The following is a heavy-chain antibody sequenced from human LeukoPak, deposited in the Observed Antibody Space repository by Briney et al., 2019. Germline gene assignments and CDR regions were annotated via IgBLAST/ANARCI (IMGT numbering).Heavy chain of an antibody. V-gene: IGHV1-69*05. J-gene: IGHJ4*02. CDR2: IIPIFGTA. CDR3: VTGYDSSGFDY. D-gene: IGHD3-22*01. Sequence: SVKVSCKASGGTLSSYAISWVRQAPGQGLEWMGGIIPIFGTANYAQKFQGRVTITTDESTSTAYMELSSLRSEDTAVYYCVTGYDSSGFDYWGQGTLVTVSS. CDR1: GGTLSSYA.